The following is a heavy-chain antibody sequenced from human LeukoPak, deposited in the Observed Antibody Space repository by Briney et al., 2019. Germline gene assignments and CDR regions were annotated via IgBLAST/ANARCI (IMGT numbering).Heavy chain of an antibody. J-gene: IGHJ3*02. V-gene: IGHV5-51*01. CDR3: ARHQEASRDGYRDDVFDI. CDR1: GYSFTSYW. Sequence: GESLKISCKGSGYSFTSYWIGWVRQMPGKGLEWMGIIYPGDSETRYSPSFQGQVTISVDKSISTAYLQWSSLKASDTAMYYCARHQEASRDGYRDDVFDIWGQGTMVSVSS. CDR2: IYPGDSET. D-gene: IGHD5-24*01.